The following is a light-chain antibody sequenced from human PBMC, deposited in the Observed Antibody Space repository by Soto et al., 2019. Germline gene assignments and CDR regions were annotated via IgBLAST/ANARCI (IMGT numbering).Light chain of an antibody. CDR3: QQYNISPWT. V-gene: IGKV3-15*01. Sequence: FIKESPATPSVSRWDRAPLSCRASQSVGSDLAWYQQKPGQALRLLIYGASTRPTGIPARFSGSGSGTEFTLTINSLQSEDFAVYYCQQYNISPWTFGQGTKV. J-gene: IGKJ1*01. CDR2: GAS. CDR1: QSVGSD.